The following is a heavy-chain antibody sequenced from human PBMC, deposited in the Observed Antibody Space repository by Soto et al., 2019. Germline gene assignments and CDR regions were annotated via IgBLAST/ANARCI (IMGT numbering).Heavy chain of an antibody. V-gene: IGHV3-21*06. D-gene: IGHD6-19*01. Sequence: PVGSLRFSCVGSGFTFSGYSMAWVRQAPGRGLEWVASISSRSTNIDYADSVKGRFTISRDNAKNLVSLQMSSLRGEDTALYYCAKFTEPGYSSIWYYFEYWGQGTPVTVSS. CDR3: AKFTEPGYSSIWYYFEY. J-gene: IGHJ4*02. CDR1: GFTFSGYS. CDR2: ISSRSTNI.